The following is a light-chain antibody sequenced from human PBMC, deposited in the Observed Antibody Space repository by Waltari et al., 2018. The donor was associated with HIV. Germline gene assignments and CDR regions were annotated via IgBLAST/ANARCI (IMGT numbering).Light chain of an antibody. CDR2: YDS. V-gene: IGLV3-21*04. J-gene: IGLJ2*01. CDR1: NIGSKS. Sequence: SYVLTQPPSVSVAPGKTARITCGGNNIGSKSVQWYQQKPGQAPVLVIYYDSDRPSGIPERFSGSNSGNTATLTISRVEAGDEADYYCQVWDSSSDHSVVFGGGTKLTVL. CDR3: QVWDSSSDHSVV.